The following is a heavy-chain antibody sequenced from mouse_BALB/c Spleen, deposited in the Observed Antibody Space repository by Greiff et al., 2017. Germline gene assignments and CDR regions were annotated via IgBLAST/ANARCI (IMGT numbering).Heavy chain of an antibody. CDR2: ISYDGSN. CDR3: ARGDRYDGAMDY. CDR1: GYSITSGYY. V-gene: IGHV3-6*02. Sequence: VQLKESGPGLVKPSQSLSLTCSVTGYSITSGYYWNWIRQFPGNKLEWMGYISYDGSNNYNPSLKNRISITRDTSKNQFFLKLNSVTTEDTATYYCARGDRYDGAMDYWGQGTSVTVSS. J-gene: IGHJ4*01. D-gene: IGHD2-14*01.